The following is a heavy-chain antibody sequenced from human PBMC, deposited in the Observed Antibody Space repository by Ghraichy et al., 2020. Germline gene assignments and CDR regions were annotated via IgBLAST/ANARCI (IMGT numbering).Heavy chain of an antibody. V-gene: IGHV4-39*01. Sequence: SETLSLTCTVSGGSISSSSYYWGWIRQPPGKGLEWIGSIYYSGTTYYNPSLKSRVTISVDTSKNLFSLRLSSVTATDTAVYYCTRGSTDQYYFYGMDVWGQGTTVTVSS. CDR3: TRGSTDQYYFYGMDV. CDR2: IYYSGTT. D-gene: IGHD2-2*01. J-gene: IGHJ6*02. CDR1: GGSISSSSYY.